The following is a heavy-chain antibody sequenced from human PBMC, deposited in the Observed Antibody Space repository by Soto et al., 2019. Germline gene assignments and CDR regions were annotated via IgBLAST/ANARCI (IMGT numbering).Heavy chain of an antibody. CDR2: IYTSGST. D-gene: IGHD3-22*01. J-gene: IGHJ5*02. CDR3: AREDYYDSSGDNWFDP. Sequence: PSETLSLTCTVSGGSISSSYWSWIRQPAGKGLEWIGRIYTSGSTNYNPSLKSRVTMSVDTSKNQFSLKLSSVTAADTAVYYCAREDYYDSSGDNWFDPWGQGTLVTVSS. V-gene: IGHV4-4*07. CDR1: GGSISSSY.